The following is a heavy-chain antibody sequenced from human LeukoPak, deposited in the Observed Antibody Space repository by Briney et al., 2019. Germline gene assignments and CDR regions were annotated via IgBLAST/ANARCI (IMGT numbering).Heavy chain of an antibody. J-gene: IGHJ4*02. CDR1: GFTFSSYG. CDR2: ISYDGGNK. D-gene: IGHD6-19*01. V-gene: IGHV3-30*18. Sequence: PGGSLRLSCAASGFTFSSYGMHWVRQAPGKGLEWVAVISYDGGNKYYADSVKGRFTISRDNSKNTLYLQMNSLRAEDTAVYYCAKWGPYSSGWYFSYFDYWGQGTLVIVSS. CDR3: AKWGPYSSGWYFSYFDY.